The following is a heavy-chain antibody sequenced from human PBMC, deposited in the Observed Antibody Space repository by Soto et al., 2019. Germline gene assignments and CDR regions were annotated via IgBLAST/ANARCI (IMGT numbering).Heavy chain of an antibody. D-gene: IGHD6-13*01. Sequence: ASVKVSCKASGCTFTGYYMHWVRQAPGQGLEWMGWINPNSGGTNYAQKFQGRVTMTRDTATSTAYMELSSLKFEDTAVYYCARGGPAAGFDLWGQGSLVTVSS. CDR2: INPNSGGT. V-gene: IGHV1-2*02. J-gene: IGHJ5*02. CDR3: ARGGPAAGFDL. CDR1: GCTFTGYY.